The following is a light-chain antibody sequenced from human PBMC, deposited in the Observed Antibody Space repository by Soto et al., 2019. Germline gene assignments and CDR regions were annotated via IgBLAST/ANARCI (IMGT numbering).Light chain of an antibody. CDR3: QTYHSAPWT. Sequence: DIQMTQSPSSLSASIGDRVTITCRASQVIDNYLAWYQQQPGKVPRLLIYAGSILQAGVPSRFTVSGSGTDFALTITSLQPEDVAIYYCQTYHSAPWTFGQGTKVEI. CDR1: QVIDNY. V-gene: IGKV1-27*01. J-gene: IGKJ1*01. CDR2: AGS.